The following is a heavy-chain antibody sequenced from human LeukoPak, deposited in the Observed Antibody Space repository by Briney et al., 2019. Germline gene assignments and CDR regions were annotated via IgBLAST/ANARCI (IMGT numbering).Heavy chain of an antibody. Sequence: SETLSLTCAVYGGSFSGYYWSWIRQPPGKGLEWIGEINHSGSTNYNPSLKSRVTISVDTSKNQFSLKLSSVTAADTAVYYCARGVDCSSTSCYTGYYYYMDVWGKGTTVTVSS. CDR1: GGSFSGYY. CDR3: ARGVDCSSTSCYTGYYYYMDV. D-gene: IGHD2-2*02. V-gene: IGHV4-34*01. J-gene: IGHJ6*03. CDR2: INHSGST.